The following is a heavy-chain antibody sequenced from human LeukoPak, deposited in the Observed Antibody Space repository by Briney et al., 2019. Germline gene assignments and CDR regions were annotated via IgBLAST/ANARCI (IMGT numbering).Heavy chain of an antibody. Sequence: SETLSLTCTVSGGSISSYYWSWIRQPPGKRLEWVGHIYYSGSTNYNPSLKSRVTISVDTSKNQFSLKLSSVTAADTAVYYCASRSSIWSGYQDTLYYFDSWGQGTLVTVSS. D-gene: IGHD3-3*01. V-gene: IGHV4-59*01. CDR3: ASRSSIWSGYQDTLYYFDS. J-gene: IGHJ4*02. CDR2: IYYSGST. CDR1: GGSISSYY.